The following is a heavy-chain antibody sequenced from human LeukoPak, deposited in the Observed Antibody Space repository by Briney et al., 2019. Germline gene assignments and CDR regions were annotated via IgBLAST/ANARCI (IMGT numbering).Heavy chain of an antibody. CDR1: GFTFSNSA. CDR3: AKGIYSSGWSYFDY. D-gene: IGHD6-19*01. V-gene: IGHV3-23*01. J-gene: IGHJ4*01. Sequence: PGGSLRLSCAASGFTFSNSAMSWVRQAPGKGLEWVSNLSGSGITTYYADSVKGRFTISRDNSKNTLYLQRNSLRAEDTAVYYCAKGIYSSGWSYFDYWGHGTLVTVSS. CDR2: LSGSGITT.